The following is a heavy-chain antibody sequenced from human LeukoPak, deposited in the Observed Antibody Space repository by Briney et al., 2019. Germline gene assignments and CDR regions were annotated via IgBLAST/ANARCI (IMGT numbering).Heavy chain of an antibody. CDR1: GFAFSSYS. D-gene: IGHD3-22*01. Sequence: GGSLRLSCAASGFAFSSYSMNWVRQAPGKGLEWVSSISSSSSYIYYADSVKGRFTISRDNSKNTLYLQMNSLRAEDTAVYYCAKVSYDSSGFWFDPWGQGTLVTVSS. CDR3: AKVSYDSSGFWFDP. J-gene: IGHJ5*02. V-gene: IGHV3-21*04. CDR2: ISSSSSYI.